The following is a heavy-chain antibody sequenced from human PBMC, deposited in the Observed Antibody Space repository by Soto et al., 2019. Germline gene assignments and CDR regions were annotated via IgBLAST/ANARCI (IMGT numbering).Heavy chain of an antibody. CDR1: GGSISSGDYY. CDR2: IYYSGST. Sequence: QVQLQESGPGLVKPSQTLSLTCTVSGGSISSGDYYWSWILQPPGKGLEWIGYIYYSGSTYYNPSLQSGVTIAVDTSKNHSTMKLSSVTAADTAVYYCARERDYYDSSAWFDPWGQGTLVTVSS. CDR3: ARERDYYDSSAWFDP. V-gene: IGHV4-30-4*01. J-gene: IGHJ5*02. D-gene: IGHD3-22*01.